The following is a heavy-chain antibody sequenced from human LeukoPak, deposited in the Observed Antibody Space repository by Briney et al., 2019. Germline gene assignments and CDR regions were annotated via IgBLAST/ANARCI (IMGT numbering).Heavy chain of an antibody. Sequence: KASETLSLTCAVYGGSFSGYYWSWIRQPPGKGLEWIGEINHSGSTNYNPSLKSRVTISVDTSKNQFSLKLSSVTAADTAVYYCARGRGSSWSRPFDYWGQGTLVTVSS. D-gene: IGHD6-13*01. CDR3: ARGRGSSWSRPFDY. V-gene: IGHV4-34*01. CDR1: GGSFSGYY. J-gene: IGHJ4*02. CDR2: INHSGST.